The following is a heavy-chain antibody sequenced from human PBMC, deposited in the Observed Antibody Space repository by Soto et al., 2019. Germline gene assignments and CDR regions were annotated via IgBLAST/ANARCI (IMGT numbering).Heavy chain of an antibody. CDR1: GGSISSGDYY. CDR3: ARAGFLEWLDFDY. V-gene: IGHV4-30-4*01. J-gene: IGHJ4*02. D-gene: IGHD3-3*01. CDR2: IYYSGST. Sequence: SETLSLTCTVSGGSISSGDYYWSWIRQPPGKGLEWIGYIYYSGSTYYNPSLKSRVTISVDTSKNQFSLKLSSVTAADTAVYYCARAGFLEWLDFDYWGQGTLVTVS.